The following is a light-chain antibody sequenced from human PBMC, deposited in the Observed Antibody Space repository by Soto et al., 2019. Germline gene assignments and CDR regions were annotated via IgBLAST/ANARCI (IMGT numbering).Light chain of an antibody. CDR2: AAS. CDR3: QQTFRTYVS. CDR1: QTISSY. Sequence: DIQMTQFPSSLSASVGDRVTITCRASQTISSYLHWYQLKPGQAPKLLIYAASSLQSGVPSRFSGSGSGTEFTLTISSLQPADFATYFCQQTFRTYVSFGGGTKVDIK. V-gene: IGKV1-39*01. J-gene: IGKJ4*01.